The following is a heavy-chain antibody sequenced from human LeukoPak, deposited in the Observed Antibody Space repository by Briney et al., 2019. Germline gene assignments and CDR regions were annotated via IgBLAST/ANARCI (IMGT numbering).Heavy chain of an antibody. V-gene: IGHV1-69*04. D-gene: IGHD3-16*01. CDR1: GGTFSSYA. Sequence: GASVKVSCKASGGTFSSYAISWVRQAPGQGLEWMGRIIPILGIANYAQKFQGRVTITADKSTSTAYMELSSLRSEDTAVYYCARGHSFHYYGMDVWGQGTTVTVSS. CDR2: IIPILGIA. CDR3: ARGHSFHYYGMDV. J-gene: IGHJ6*02.